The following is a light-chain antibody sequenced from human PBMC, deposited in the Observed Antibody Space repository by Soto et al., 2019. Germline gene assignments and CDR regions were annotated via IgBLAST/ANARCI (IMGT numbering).Light chain of an antibody. CDR3: QQYASSPYT. V-gene: IGKV3-20*01. CDR1: QSVGSN. CDR2: GAS. J-gene: IGKJ2*01. Sequence: EIVMTQSPATLSVSPGERATLSCRASQSVGSNLAWYQQKPGQAPRLLIYGASRRATGIPDRFSGRESGTDFTLTITTLEPEDSAVYFCQQYASSPYTFGQGTKVDIK.